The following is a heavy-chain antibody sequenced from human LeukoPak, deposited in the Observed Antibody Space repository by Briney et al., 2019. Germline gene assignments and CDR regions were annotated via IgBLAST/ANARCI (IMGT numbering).Heavy chain of an antibody. CDR3: ATGPIVRATGGFRFDP. V-gene: IGHV1-24*01. D-gene: IGHD1-26*01. Sequence: GASVTVSCKVSGYTLTELSMHWVRQAPGKGLEWMGGFYPEDGETIYAQKFQGRVTMTEDTSTDTPYMELSSLRSEDTAVYYCATGPIVRATGGFRFDPWGQGTLVTVSS. J-gene: IGHJ5*02. CDR2: FYPEDGET. CDR1: GYTLTELS.